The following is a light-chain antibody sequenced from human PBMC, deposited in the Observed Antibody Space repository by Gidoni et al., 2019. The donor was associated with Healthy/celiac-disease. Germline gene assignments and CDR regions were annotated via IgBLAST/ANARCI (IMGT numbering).Light chain of an antibody. Sequence: QSLFTQPPSVSAVHIHMVTISCSGCSSNIGHNAVNWYQQVPGQAPKLLIYYNDLRAPGGSDRCSGSKSGTSASLASSGRQSGDEADYYCATWDDSLNVVTFGGGTKLTVL. CDR2: YND. J-gene: IGLJ2*01. V-gene: IGLV1-36*01. CDR3: ATWDDSLNVVT. CDR1: SSNIGHNA.